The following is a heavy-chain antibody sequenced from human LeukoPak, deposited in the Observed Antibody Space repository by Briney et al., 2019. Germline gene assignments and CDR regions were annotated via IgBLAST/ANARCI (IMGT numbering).Heavy chain of an antibody. D-gene: IGHD3-10*01. CDR2: ISYDGSNK. CDR3: ARGSLWLWPYYYMDV. CDR1: GFTFSSYA. Sequence: GGSLRLSRAASGFTFSSYAMHWVRQAPGKGLKWVALISYDGSNKYFADSVKGRFTISRDNAKNSLYLQMNSLRAEDTAVYYCARGSLWLWPYYYMDVWGKGTTVTVSS. J-gene: IGHJ6*03. V-gene: IGHV3-30*04.